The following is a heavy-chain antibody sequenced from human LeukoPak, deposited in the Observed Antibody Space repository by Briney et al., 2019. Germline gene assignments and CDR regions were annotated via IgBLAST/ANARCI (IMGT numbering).Heavy chain of an antibody. V-gene: IGHV3-9*01. CDR3: AKVGPRDILALGYFDY. Sequence: GGSLRLSSAASGFTFDDYAMHWVRQAPGKGLEWVAGISWNSGSIGYADSVKGRFTISRDNAKNSLYLQMNSLRAEDTALYYCAKVGPRDILALGYFDYWGQGTLVTVSS. CDR2: ISWNSGSI. CDR1: GFTFDDYA. D-gene: IGHD3-9*01. J-gene: IGHJ4*02.